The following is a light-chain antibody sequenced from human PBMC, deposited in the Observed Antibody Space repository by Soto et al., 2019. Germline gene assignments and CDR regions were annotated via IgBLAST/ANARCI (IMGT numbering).Light chain of an antibody. V-gene: IGKV1-27*01. Sequence: DFPMTQSPSSLSASVGDRVTITCRASQGINTHLAWFQQKPGKVPKVLIYAASTLQSGVPSRFSGSGSGTDFTLTSSSLQPEDVATYYCQNYNSAPPAGTFGGGTKVEIK. CDR1: QGINTH. CDR2: AAS. CDR3: QNYNSAPPAGT. J-gene: IGKJ4*01.